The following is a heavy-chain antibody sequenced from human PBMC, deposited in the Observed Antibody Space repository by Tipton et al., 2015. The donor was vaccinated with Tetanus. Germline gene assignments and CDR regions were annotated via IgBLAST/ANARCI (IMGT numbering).Heavy chain of an antibody. CDR2: ISSSSRYI. CDR3: ARGMAEASNCGGDCYSDYWGQGALVTVSSGKDV. V-gene: IGHV3-21*01. J-gene: IGHJ6*02. CDR1: GFTLSRYT. D-gene: IGHD2-21*02. Sequence: SLRLSCAASGFTLSRYTLNWVRQAPGKGLEGVSSISSSSRYIYYADSVKGRFTISRDNAKNSLYLQMISLRAEDTAVYSCARGMAEASNCGGDCYSDYWGQGALVTVSSGKDVWGQGTTVIVSS.